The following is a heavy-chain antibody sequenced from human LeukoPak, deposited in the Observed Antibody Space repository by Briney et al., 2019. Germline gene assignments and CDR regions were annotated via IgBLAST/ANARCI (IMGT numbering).Heavy chain of an antibody. D-gene: IGHD5-18*01. Sequence: GRSLRLSCAASGFTFSSYAMHWVRQAPGKGLEWVAVISYDGSNKYYADSVKGRFTISRDNSKNTLYLQMNSLRAEDTAVYYCARDQEGVDTAMVTGDAFDIWGQGTMVTVSS. J-gene: IGHJ3*02. CDR2: ISYDGSNK. CDR1: GFTFSSYA. CDR3: ARDQEGVDTAMVTGDAFDI. V-gene: IGHV3-30-3*01.